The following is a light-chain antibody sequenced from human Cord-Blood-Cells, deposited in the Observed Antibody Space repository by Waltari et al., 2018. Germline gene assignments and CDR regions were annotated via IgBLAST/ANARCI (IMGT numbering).Light chain of an antibody. J-gene: IGKJ1*01. CDR3: QQYGSSPPWT. Sequence: EIVLTXSPGXLSLSPGERATLSCRASQSVSSSYLAWYQQKPGQAPRLLIYGASSRATGIPDRFSGSGSXTDFTLTISRLEPXDFAXYYCQQYGSSPPWTFGQGTKVEIK. CDR1: QSVSSSY. CDR2: GAS. V-gene: IGKV3-20*01.